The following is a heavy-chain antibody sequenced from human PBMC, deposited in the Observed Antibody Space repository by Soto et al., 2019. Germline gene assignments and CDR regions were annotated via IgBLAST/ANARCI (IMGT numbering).Heavy chain of an antibody. CDR2: INPNSGDT. J-gene: IGHJ6*02. D-gene: IGHD3-9*01. CDR3: ARDARGTRGFDEMDI. Sequence: ASVKVSCKASGYTFTGHYMQWVRQAPGQGLEWMGWINPNSGDTNYAQKFQGRVTMTRDTSFNLVYMEMSGLMSDDTAVYYCARDARGTRGFDEMDIWGQGTTVTVSS. CDR1: GYTFTGHY. V-gene: IGHV1-2*02.